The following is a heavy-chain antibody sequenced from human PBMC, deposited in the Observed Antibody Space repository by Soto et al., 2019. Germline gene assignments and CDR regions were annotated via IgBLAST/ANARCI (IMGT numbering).Heavy chain of an antibody. CDR1: GGTFSSYA. Sequence: QVQLVQSGAEVKKPGSSVKVSCKASGGTFSSYAISWVRQAPGHGLEWMGGIIPIFGTANYAQKFQGRVTITADESTSTAYMELSSLRSEDTAVYYCARALGYCSSTSCFYYGMDVWGQGTTVTVSS. CDR3: ARALGYCSSTSCFYYGMDV. V-gene: IGHV1-69*01. CDR2: IIPIFGTA. D-gene: IGHD2-2*01. J-gene: IGHJ6*02.